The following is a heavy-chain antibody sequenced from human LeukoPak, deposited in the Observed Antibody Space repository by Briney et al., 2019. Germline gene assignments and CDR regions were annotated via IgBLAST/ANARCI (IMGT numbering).Heavy chain of an antibody. CDR1: GFTFSSYA. Sequence: GGSLRLSCAASGFTFSSYAMSWVRQAPGKGLEWVSAISGSGGSTYYADSVKGRFTISRDNSKNTLYLQMNSLRAEDTAVYYCAKVFGIVVAPADYMDVWGKGTTVTVSS. CDR3: AKVFGIVVAPADYMDV. V-gene: IGHV3-23*01. J-gene: IGHJ6*03. D-gene: IGHD2-2*01. CDR2: ISGSGGST.